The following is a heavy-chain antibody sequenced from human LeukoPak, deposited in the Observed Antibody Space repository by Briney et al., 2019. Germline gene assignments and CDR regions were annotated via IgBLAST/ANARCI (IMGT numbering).Heavy chain of an antibody. V-gene: IGHV4-59*08. CDR2: IYYSGST. CDR1: GVSISSYY. D-gene: IGHD4-17*01. Sequence: MASETLSLTCTVSGVSISSYYWSWIRQPPGKGLEWIGYIYYSGSTNYNPSLKSRVTISVDASKNQFSLKLSSVTAADTAVYYCARRSPFLDGDYVFDYWGQGTLVTVSS. J-gene: IGHJ4*02. CDR3: ARRSPFLDGDYVFDY.